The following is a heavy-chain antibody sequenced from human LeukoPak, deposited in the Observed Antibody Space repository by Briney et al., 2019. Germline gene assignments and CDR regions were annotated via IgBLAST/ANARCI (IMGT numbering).Heavy chain of an antibody. Sequence: GASVKVSCKASGGTFSSYAISWVRQAPGQGLEWMGGIIPIFGTANYAQKFQGRVTITADKSTSTAYMELSGLRSEDTAVYYCARSVSGSYKPFDYWGQGTLVTVSS. J-gene: IGHJ4*02. D-gene: IGHD3-10*01. CDR3: ARSVSGSYKPFDY. CDR2: IIPIFGTA. V-gene: IGHV1-69*06. CDR1: GGTFSSYA.